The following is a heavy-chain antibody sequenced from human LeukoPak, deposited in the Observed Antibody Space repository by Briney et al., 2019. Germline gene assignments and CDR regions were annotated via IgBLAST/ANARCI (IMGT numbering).Heavy chain of an antibody. D-gene: IGHD4-17*01. CDR2: IYYSGST. Sequence: PSETLSLTCTVSGGSISSYYWSWIRQPPGKGLEWIGYIYYSGSTNYHPSLKSRVTISVDTSKNQFSLKLSSVTAADTAVYYCARALRGVPSMTTVTTWFDPWGQGTLVTVSS. CDR1: GGSISSYY. CDR3: ARALRGVPSMTTVTTWFDP. J-gene: IGHJ5*02. V-gene: IGHV4-59*01.